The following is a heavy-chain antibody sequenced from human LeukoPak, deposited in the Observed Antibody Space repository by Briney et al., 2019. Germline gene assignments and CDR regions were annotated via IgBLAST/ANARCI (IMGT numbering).Heavy chain of an antibody. CDR3: ARHLRQPGGNYYYYMDV. CDR1: GYSFTSYW. Sequence: GESLKISCKGSGYSFTSYWIGWVRQMPGKGLEWMGIIYPGDSDTRYSPSFQGQVTISADKSISTAYLQWSSLKASDTAMYYCARHLRQPGGNYYYYMDVWGKGTTVTVSS. J-gene: IGHJ6*03. CDR2: IYPGDSDT. D-gene: IGHD1-26*01. V-gene: IGHV5-51*01.